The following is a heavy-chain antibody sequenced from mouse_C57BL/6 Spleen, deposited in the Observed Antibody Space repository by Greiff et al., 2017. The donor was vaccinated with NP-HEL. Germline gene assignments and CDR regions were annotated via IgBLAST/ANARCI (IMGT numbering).Heavy chain of an antibody. J-gene: IGHJ3*01. Sequence: EVQLKESGPGLVKPSQSLSLTCSVTGYSITSGYYWNWIRQFPGNKLEWMGYISYDGSNNYNPSLKNRISITRDTSKNQFFLKLNSVTTEDTATYYCARDSSGLAWFAYWGQGTLVTVSA. V-gene: IGHV3-6*01. CDR3: ARDSSGLAWFAY. CDR1: GYSITSGYY. D-gene: IGHD3-2*02. CDR2: ISYDGSN.